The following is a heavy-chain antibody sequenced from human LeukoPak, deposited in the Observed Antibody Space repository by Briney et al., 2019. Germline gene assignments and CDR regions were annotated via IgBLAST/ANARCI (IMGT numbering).Heavy chain of an antibody. V-gene: IGHV3-23*01. D-gene: IGHD3-22*01. Sequence: PGGSLRLSCAASGFTFSSYAMSWVRQAPGKGLEWVSAISGSGGSTYYADSVKGRFTISRDNSKNTLYLQMNSLRAEDTAVYYCAKGPGDYYDSSGYYYWGQGTLVTVSS. CDR2: ISGSGGST. CDR1: GFTFSSYA. CDR3: AKGPGDYYDSSGYYY. J-gene: IGHJ4*02.